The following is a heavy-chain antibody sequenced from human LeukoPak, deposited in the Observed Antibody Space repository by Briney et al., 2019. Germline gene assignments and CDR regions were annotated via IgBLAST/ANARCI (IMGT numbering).Heavy chain of an antibody. CDR3: AKELTRGSSWYEDY. CDR1: GFTFSNYG. Sequence: GGSLRLSCVASGFTFSNYGMHWVRQAPGKGLEWVAVISYDGSAEYYADSVKGRFAIYRDNSRNTLYLQMNSLRPEDTAVYYCAKELTRGSSWYEDYWGQGTLVTVSS. CDR2: ISYDGSAE. D-gene: IGHD6-13*01. J-gene: IGHJ4*02. V-gene: IGHV3-30*18.